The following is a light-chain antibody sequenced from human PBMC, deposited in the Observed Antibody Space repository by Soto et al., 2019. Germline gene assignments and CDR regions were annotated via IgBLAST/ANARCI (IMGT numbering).Light chain of an antibody. CDR1: SSDVGGYHY. CDR2: DVS. J-gene: IGLJ2*01. CDR3: SSYTSSSTPVV. Sequence: QSALTQPASVSGSPGQSITISCTGTSSDVGGYHYVSWYQQHPGKATKLMIYDVSNRPSGVSNRFSGSKSGNTASLTISGLQAEDEADYYCSSYTSSSTPVVFGGGTKVTVL. V-gene: IGLV2-14*01.